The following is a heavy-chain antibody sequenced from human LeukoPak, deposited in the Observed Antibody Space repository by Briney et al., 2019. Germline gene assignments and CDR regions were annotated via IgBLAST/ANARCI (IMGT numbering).Heavy chain of an antibody. CDR2: IYSDGRT. CDR3: ARYVDSYYDSSGYYCDYDAFDI. CDR1: GFPFNAYW. V-gene: IGHV3-53*01. J-gene: IGHJ3*02. Sequence: GGSLRLSCAASGFPFNAYWMTWVRQAPGKGLELVSFIYSDGRTHYADSVKGRFTISKGNSRNTLYLQMNSLRAEDSAVYYCARYVDSYYDSSGYYCDYDAFDIWGQGTMVTVSS. D-gene: IGHD3-22*01.